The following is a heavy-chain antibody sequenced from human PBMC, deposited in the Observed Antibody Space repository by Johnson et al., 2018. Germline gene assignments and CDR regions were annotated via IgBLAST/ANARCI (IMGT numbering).Heavy chain of an antibody. CDR1: GFTFRSYG. CDR3: AKVALRYFDWLHAAFDI. Sequence: QVQLLESGGGVVQPGRSLRLSCAASGFTFRSYGMHWVRQAPGTGLEWVAVISYDGSNKYYADSVKGRFTISRDNSKNTLYMKMNSLRVEDTAVYYCAKVALRYFDWLHAAFDIWGQGTMVTVSS. CDR2: ISYDGSNK. D-gene: IGHD3-9*01. J-gene: IGHJ3*02. V-gene: IGHV3-30*18.